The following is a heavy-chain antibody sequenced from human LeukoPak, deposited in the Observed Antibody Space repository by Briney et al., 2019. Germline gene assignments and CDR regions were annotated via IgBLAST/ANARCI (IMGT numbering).Heavy chain of an antibody. Sequence: GGSLRLSCAASGFTFSSYSMNWVRQAPGKGLEWVSSISSSSSYIYYADSVKGRFTISRDNSKNTLYLQMNSLRAEDTAVYYCANLLEFGDDDPWGQGTLVTVSS. CDR1: GFTFSSYS. J-gene: IGHJ5*02. CDR3: ANLLEFGDDDP. V-gene: IGHV3-21*04. CDR2: ISSSSSYI. D-gene: IGHD3-10*01.